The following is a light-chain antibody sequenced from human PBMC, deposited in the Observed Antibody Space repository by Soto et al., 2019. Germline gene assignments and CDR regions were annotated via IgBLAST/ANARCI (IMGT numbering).Light chain of an antibody. CDR2: GSS. J-gene: IGKJ2*01. CDR3: LQHSTFPYT. V-gene: IGKV1-17*03. CDR1: QDITNF. Sequence: DIQMTQSPSAMSASVGDRVTITCRASQDITNFLAWFQQKPGKVPERLIFGSSTLQSGVPSRFSCSGSGTEFTLTISSLQPEDFATYFCLQHSTFPYTCGQGTRLEI.